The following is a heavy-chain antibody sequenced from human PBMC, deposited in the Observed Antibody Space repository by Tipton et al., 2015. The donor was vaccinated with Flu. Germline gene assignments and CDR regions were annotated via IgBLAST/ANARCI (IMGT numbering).Heavy chain of an antibody. CDR2: INHSGST. J-gene: IGHJ4*02. CDR3: ASARKRGYFDY. V-gene: IGHV4-34*01. CDR1: GGSFSGYY. Sequence: TLSLTCAVYGGSFSGYYWSWIRQPPGKGLEWIGEINHSGSTNYNPSLKSRVTISVDTSKNQFSLKLSSVTAADTAVYYCASARKRGYFDYWGQGTLVTVSS.